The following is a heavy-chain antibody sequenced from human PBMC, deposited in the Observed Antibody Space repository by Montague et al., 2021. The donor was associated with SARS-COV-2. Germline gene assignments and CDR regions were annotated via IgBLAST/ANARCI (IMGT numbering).Heavy chain of an antibody. V-gene: IGHV4-34*01. Sequence: SETLSLTCAVSGGSFSGYYWSWIRQPPGKGLEWIGEINHSGSTNYNPSLKSRVTISVDTSKNQFSLKLSSVTAADTAVYFCARGFLSVVSAVLGVDFYYFFDMDVWGRGTTVTVSS. CDR3: ARGFLSVVSAVLGVDFYYFFDMDV. J-gene: IGHJ6*02. D-gene: IGHD2-2*01. CDR2: INHSGST. CDR1: GGSFSGYY.